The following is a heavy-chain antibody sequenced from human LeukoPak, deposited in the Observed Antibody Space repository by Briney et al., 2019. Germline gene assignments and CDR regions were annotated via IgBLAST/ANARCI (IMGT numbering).Heavy chain of an antibody. J-gene: IGHJ3*02. CDR3: AKDPNGDYIGTFDI. CDR1: GFTVSSNY. CDR2: IYSGGST. Sequence: GGSLRLSCAASGFTVSSNYMSWVRQASGKGLEWVSVIYSGGSTYYADSVKGRFTISRDNSKNTLYLQMNSLRAEDTAVYYCAKDPNGDYIGTFDIWGQGTMVTVSS. D-gene: IGHD4-17*01. V-gene: IGHV3-66*01.